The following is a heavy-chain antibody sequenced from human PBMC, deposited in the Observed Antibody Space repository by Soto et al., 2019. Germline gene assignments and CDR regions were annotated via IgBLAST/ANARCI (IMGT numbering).Heavy chain of an antibody. D-gene: IGHD1-1*01. J-gene: IGHJ4*02. Sequence: EVQLVESGGGLVQPGGSVRLSCAASGFTVSNNYMRWVRQAPGKGLEWVSLIYSGGATYYADSVKGRFTISRDNSKNTLYLQMYSLRAEDTAVYYCARDGTYNWVGGQGILVTVSS. V-gene: IGHV3-66*01. CDR3: ARDGTYNWV. CDR1: GFTVSNNY. CDR2: IYSGGAT.